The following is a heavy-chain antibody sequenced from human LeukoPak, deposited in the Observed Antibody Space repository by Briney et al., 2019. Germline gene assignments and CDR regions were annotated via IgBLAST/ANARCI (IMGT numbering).Heavy chain of an antibody. CDR1: VLTYSNAW. D-gene: IGHD2-8*01. CDR2: IKRKTYGVTT. CDR3: STGASTYCANGVCYTGGNFDE. J-gene: IGHJ4*02. Sequence: KSGGSLTLPCAPSVLTYSNAWVRWLPHAPGKGLECVDHIKRKTYGVTTDYGEPVKGNFTISRDDSKTTLYLQLNSLRTEDTGVYYCSTGASTYCANGVCYTGGNFDEWGQGTLVTVSS. V-gene: IGHV3-15*01.